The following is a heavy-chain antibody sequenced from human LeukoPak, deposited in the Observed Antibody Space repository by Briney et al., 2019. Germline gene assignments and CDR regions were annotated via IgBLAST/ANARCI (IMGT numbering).Heavy chain of an antibody. D-gene: IGHD3-10*01. CDR3: ARVNILWFGEFSFDY. CDR2: IYYSGRT. J-gene: IGHJ4*02. V-gene: IGHV4-39*07. CDR1: GDSISTSNNY. Sequence: SETLSLTCTVSGDSISTSNNYWGWVRQPPGERLEWLGSIYYSGRTYYNPSLKSRVTVSVDTSKNQFSLNLYSVTAADTAVYYCARVNILWFGEFSFDYWGQGTLVTVSS.